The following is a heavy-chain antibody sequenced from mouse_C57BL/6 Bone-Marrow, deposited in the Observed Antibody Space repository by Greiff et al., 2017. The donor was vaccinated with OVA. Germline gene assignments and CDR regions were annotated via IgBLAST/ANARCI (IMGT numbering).Heavy chain of an antibody. Sequence: EVQLQQSGPELVKPGASVKISCKASGYTFTDYYMNWVKQSHGKSLEWIGDINPNNGGTSYNQKFKGKATLTVDKSSSTAYMELRSLTSEDSAVYYCARGRLPGDYFDYWGQGTTLTVSS. V-gene: IGHV1-26*01. J-gene: IGHJ2*01. CDR3: ARGRLPGDYFDY. D-gene: IGHD5-5*01. CDR1: GYTFTDYY. CDR2: INPNNGGT.